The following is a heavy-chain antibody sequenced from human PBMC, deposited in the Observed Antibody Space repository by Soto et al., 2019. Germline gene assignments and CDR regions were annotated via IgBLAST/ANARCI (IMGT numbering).Heavy chain of an antibody. CDR2: IYPGDSDT. CDR1: GYSFTSYW. D-gene: IGHD3-10*01. CDR3: ARTITMVRGVIRRAHYGMDV. Sequence: PGESLKISCKGSGYSFTSYWIGWVRQMPGKGLEWMGIIYPGDSDTRYSPSFQGQVTISADKSISTAYLQWSSLKASDTAMYYCARTITMVRGVIRRAHYGMDVWGQGTTVTVSS. V-gene: IGHV5-51*01. J-gene: IGHJ6*02.